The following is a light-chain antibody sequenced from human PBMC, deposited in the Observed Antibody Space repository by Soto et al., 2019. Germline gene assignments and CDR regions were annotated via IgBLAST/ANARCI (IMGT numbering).Light chain of an antibody. CDR3: QQYGSSPFT. Sequence: ESVLTQSPGTLSMSPGERATLSCRASQSVSSSYSAWYQQKPGQAPRLLIYGASSRATGIPDRFSGSGSGTDFTLTISRLEPEDFAVYYCQQYGSSPFTFAPGTKVDI. CDR1: QSVSSSY. J-gene: IGKJ3*01. CDR2: GAS. V-gene: IGKV3-20*01.